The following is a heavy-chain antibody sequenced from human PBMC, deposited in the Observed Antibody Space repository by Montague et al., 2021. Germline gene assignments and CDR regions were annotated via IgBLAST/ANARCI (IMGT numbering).Heavy chain of an antibody. D-gene: IGHD6-13*01. CDR1: GASITSNIYY. Sequence: TLSLTCTVSGASITSNIYYWGWIRQSPGKGLEWIGSIYYSGNSFYQPSLKSRITMAVDTSKNQFSLKLSSVTAADTAIYYCARAFSSWYVGWFDPWGQGTLVTVSS. CDR2: IYYSGNS. CDR3: ARAFSSWYVGWFDP. V-gene: IGHV4-39*07. J-gene: IGHJ5*02.